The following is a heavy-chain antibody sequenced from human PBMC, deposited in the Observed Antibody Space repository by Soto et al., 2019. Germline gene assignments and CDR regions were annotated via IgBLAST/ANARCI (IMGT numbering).Heavy chain of an antibody. Sequence: QVQLVQSGAELKKPWSSVKVSCKASGGTFSSFGISWVRQAPGQGLEWMGGIIPVFGRPNYAQRFRGRLTITPDESTNTGYMELIDLTSEDTAVYYCAREGSGYNFWGQGTQFTVSS. CDR2: IIPVFGRP. D-gene: IGHD5-12*01. CDR1: GGTFSSFG. V-gene: IGHV1-69*01. J-gene: IGHJ1*01. CDR3: AREGSGYNF.